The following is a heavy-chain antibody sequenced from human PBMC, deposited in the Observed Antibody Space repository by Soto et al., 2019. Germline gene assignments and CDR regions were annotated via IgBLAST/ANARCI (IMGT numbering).Heavy chain of an antibody. Sequence: QVQLVESGGGVVQPGRSLRLSCSASGFTFSNYAMHWVRQAPGKGLEWVGVVSYGAGDQYYADDVKGRFNISRDKSKNALHLQIQSLRAEDTAFYYCARDLSQGGLDAVDTWDRGTMVSASS. CDR3: ARDLSQGGLDAVDT. CDR2: VSYGAGDQ. J-gene: IGHJ3*02. V-gene: IGHV3-30*03. CDR1: GFTFSNYA. D-gene: IGHD3-16*02.